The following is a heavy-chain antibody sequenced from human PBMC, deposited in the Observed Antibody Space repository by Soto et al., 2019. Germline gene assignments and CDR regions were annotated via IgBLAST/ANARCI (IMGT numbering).Heavy chain of an antibody. J-gene: IGHJ2*01. V-gene: IGHV3-23*01. CDR3: AKLASTVLINWFSDF. CDR2: ISNDGSGT. Sequence: EVQLLESGGGLVQPGESLRLSCAASGFTFSSYAMNWARQAPGKGLEWVSGISNDGSGTVYANYVKGRFTISRDNSNNTLYLQMNNLRAEDTAVYHCAKLASTVLINWFSDFWGRGTLVTVSS. D-gene: IGHD4-4*01. CDR1: GFTFSSYA.